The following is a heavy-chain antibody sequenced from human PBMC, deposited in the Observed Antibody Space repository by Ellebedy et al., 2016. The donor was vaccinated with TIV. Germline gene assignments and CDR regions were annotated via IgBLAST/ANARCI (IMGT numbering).Heavy chain of an antibody. CDR3: AKVGRRYYESSGDP. CDR2: ISAGGGAT. J-gene: IGHJ5*02. Sequence: GESLKISCAASGFTFSTYVMSWVRQAPGKGLEWVSTISAGGGATYYADSVKGRFNISRDNSENTLYLQMNSLRAEDTAVYYCAKVGRRYYESSGDPWGQGSRVTVSS. V-gene: IGHV3-23*01. CDR1: GFTFSTYV. D-gene: IGHD3-22*01.